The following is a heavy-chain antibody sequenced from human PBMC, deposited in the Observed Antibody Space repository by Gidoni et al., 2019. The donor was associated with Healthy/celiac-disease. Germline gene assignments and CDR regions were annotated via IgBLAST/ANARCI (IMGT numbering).Heavy chain of an antibody. J-gene: IGHJ3*02. CDR3: ARHMGEPLEAFGI. V-gene: IGHV4-39*01. CDR1: GSSISSSSYY. CDR2: IYYSGST. Sequence: QLQLPESGPGLVKPSETLSLTCTVSGSSISSSSYYWGWIRQPPGKGLEWIGSIYYSGSTYYNPSLKSRVTISVETSKNQFSLKLSSVTAADTAVYYCARHMGEPLEAFGIWGQGTMVTVSS. D-gene: IGHD3-16*01.